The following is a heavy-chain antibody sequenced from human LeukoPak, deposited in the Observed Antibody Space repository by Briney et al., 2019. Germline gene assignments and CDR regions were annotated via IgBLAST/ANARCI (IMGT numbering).Heavy chain of an antibody. V-gene: IGHV1-46*01. J-gene: IGHJ4*02. CDR3: ARDTLMPDYYDSSGYFDY. D-gene: IGHD3-22*01. CDR1: GYTFTSYY. Sequence: ASVKVSCKASGYTFTSYYMHWVRQAPGQGLEWMGIINPSGGSTSYAQKFQGRVTMTRDTSTSTAYMELSSLRSEDTAVYYCARDTLMPDYYDSSGYFDYWGQGTLVTVSS. CDR2: INPSGGST.